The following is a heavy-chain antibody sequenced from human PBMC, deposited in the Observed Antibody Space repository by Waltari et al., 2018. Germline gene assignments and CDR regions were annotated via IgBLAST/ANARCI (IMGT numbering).Heavy chain of an antibody. CDR1: GFTFDDYA. J-gene: IGHJ3*02. Sequence: EVQLVESGGGLVQPGRSLRLSCAASGFTFDDYAMHWVRQAPGKGLGGVSGISWNSGSIGYADSVKGRFTISRDNAKNSLYLQMNSLRAEDTALYYCAKDKAVFDAFDIWGQGTMVTVSS. CDR3: AKDKAVFDAFDI. D-gene: IGHD2-8*01. CDR2: ISWNSGSI. V-gene: IGHV3-9*01.